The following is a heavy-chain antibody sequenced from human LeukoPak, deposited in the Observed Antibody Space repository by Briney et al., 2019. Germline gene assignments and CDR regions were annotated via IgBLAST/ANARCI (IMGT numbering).Heavy chain of an antibody. CDR1: GFTFSSYG. D-gene: IGHD3-10*01. CDR2: IWYDGSNK. J-gene: IGHJ4*02. CDR3: AKDYYGPSGGIDY. V-gene: IGHV3-33*06. Sequence: PGRSLRLSCAASGFTFSSYGMHWVRQAPGKGLEWVSVIWYDGSNKYYADSVKGRFTISRDSSKNTLYLQMNSLRAEDTAVYYCAKDYYGPSGGIDYWGQGTLVTVSS.